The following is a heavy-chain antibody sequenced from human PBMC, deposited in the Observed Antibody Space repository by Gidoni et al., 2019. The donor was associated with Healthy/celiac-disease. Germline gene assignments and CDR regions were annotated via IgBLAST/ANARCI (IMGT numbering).Heavy chain of an antibody. Sequence: EVKLVDSGGGLVQQGRSLRLSCAASGFTYDDYAMHWVRHPPGKGLEWVSGISWNSSSIGYADSVKGRFTITRDNAKNSLYLQMNSLRAEDTALYYCAKDLGYCSGGSCYTYYYYGMDVWGQGTTVTVSS. CDR1: GFTYDDYA. V-gene: IGHV3-9*01. CDR3: AKDLGYCSGGSCYTYYYYGMDV. D-gene: IGHD2-15*01. J-gene: IGHJ6*02. CDR2: ISWNSSSI.